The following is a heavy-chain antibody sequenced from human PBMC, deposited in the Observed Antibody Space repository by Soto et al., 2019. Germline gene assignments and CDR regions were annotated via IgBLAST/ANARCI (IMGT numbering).Heavy chain of an antibody. D-gene: IGHD4-17*01. Sequence: SETLSLTCTVSGGSISSGGYYWSWIRQHPGKGLEWIGYIYYSGSTYYNPSLKSRVTISVDTSKNQFSLKLSSVTAADMAVYYCARDVHDYGDYGYYYYYMDVWGKGTTVTVSS. CDR2: IYYSGST. CDR3: ARDVHDYGDYGYYYYYMDV. J-gene: IGHJ6*03. V-gene: IGHV4-31*03. CDR1: GGSISSGGYY.